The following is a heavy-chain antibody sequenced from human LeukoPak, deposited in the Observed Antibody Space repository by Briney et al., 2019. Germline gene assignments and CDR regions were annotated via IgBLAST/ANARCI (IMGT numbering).Heavy chain of an antibody. V-gene: IGHV1-69*04. Sequence: GASVKVSCKASGYTFSSYAISWVRQAPGQGLEWMGRIIPILGIANYAQKFQGRVTITADKSTSTAYMELSSLRSEDTAVYYCARGRRGKVAAAGKDYYYYMDVWGKGTTVTVSS. CDR2: IIPILGIA. J-gene: IGHJ6*03. D-gene: IGHD6-13*01. CDR3: ARGRRGKVAAAGKDYYYYMDV. CDR1: GYTFSSYA.